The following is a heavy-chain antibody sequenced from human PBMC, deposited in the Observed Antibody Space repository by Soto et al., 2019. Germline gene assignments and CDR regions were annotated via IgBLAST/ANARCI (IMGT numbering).Heavy chain of an antibody. Sequence: PGGSLRLSCAASGFTFSSYAMSWVRQAPGKGLEWVSAISGSGGSTYYADSVKGRFTISRDNSKNTLYLQMNSLRAEDTAVYYCAKVTGYYDSSGYYPLDAFDIWGQGTMVTVSS. CDR3: AKVTGYYDSSGYYPLDAFDI. V-gene: IGHV3-23*01. CDR1: GFTFSSYA. J-gene: IGHJ3*02. CDR2: ISGSGGST. D-gene: IGHD3-22*01.